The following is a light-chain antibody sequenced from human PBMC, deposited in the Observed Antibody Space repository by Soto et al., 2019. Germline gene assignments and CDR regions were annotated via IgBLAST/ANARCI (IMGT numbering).Light chain of an antibody. CDR2: DAS. J-gene: IGKJ1*01. Sequence: DIQMTQSPSTLSASVGDTVTITCRARQTISGWLAWYQQRPGKAPNLLIFDASTLESGVPSRFRGSGSGTSFTLTISRLQSDEFVTYYSLQYIVYYSTFGHGTKVEIK. V-gene: IGKV1-5*01. CDR3: LQYIVYYST. CDR1: QTISGW.